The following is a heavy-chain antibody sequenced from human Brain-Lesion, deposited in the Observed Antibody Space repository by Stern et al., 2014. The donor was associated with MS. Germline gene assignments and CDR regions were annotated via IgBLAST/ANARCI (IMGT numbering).Heavy chain of an antibody. D-gene: IGHD2-2*01. Sequence: QVQLVESGPGLVKPSQTLSLSCTVSGGSISSGGYYWSWIRQPAGKGLEWIGRIFNSGSTSYNPSLKSRVTISIATSKNQFPLRLNPMTAADTAVYYCARGRVVPGFQYYATDVWGQGTTVIVSS. V-gene: IGHV4-61*02. J-gene: IGHJ6*02. CDR3: ARGRVVPGFQYYATDV. CDR1: GGSISSGGYY. CDR2: IFNSGST.